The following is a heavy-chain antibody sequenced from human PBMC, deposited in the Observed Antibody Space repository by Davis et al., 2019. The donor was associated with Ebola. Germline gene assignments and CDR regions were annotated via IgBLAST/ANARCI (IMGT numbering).Heavy chain of an antibody. CDR3: ARELTRSEFDY. J-gene: IGHJ4*02. V-gene: IGHV3-23*01. D-gene: IGHD3-9*01. CDR1: GFTFSSYA. Sequence: PGGSLRLSCAASGFTFSSYAMSWVRQAPGKGLEWVSAIAGSGGSTYHADSVKGRFTISRDNSKNTLYLQMKSLRAEDTAVYYCARELTRSEFDYWGQGTLVTVSS. CDR2: IAGSGGST.